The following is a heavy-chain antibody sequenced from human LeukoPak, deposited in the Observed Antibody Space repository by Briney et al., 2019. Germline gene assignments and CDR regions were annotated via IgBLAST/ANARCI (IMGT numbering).Heavy chain of an antibody. CDR3: ARGPDIVVVVAAQGNDY. CDR1: GYTFTDYY. J-gene: IGHJ4*02. CDR2: INPNSGGT. Sequence: ASVKVSCKASGYTFTDYYMHWVRQAPGQGLEWMGWINPNSGGTNYAQKFQGRVTMTRDTSISTAYMELSRLRSDDTAVYYCARGPDIVVVVAAQGNDYWGQGTLVTVSS. V-gene: IGHV1-2*02. D-gene: IGHD2-15*01.